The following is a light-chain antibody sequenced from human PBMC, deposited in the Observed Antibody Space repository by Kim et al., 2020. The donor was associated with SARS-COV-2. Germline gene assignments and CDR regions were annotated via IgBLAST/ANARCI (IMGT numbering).Light chain of an antibody. CDR1: QGIFTF. CDR3: QQYDDLPYT. V-gene: IGKV1-33*01. J-gene: IGKJ2*01. Sequence: ASVGDSITITCQASQGIFTFLNWYQHRPGQPPKLLIYDASNLQTGVPSRFSAGGSGTHFTFTVSSLQPEDVATYYCQQYDDLPYTFGQGTKLEI. CDR2: DAS.